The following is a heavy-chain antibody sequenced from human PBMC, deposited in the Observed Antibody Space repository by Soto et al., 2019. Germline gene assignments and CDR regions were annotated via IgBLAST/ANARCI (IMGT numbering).Heavy chain of an antibody. CDR2: INAGNGNT. D-gene: IGHD6-13*01. CDR1: GYTFTSYT. Sequence: ASVKVSCKASGYTFTSYTMHWVRQAPGQRLEWMGWINAGNGNTKYSQKFQGRVTITRDTSASTAYMELSSLRSEDTAVYYCARAPSWYNFDYWGRGTLVTVSS. CDR3: ARAPSWYNFDY. J-gene: IGHJ4*02. V-gene: IGHV1-3*01.